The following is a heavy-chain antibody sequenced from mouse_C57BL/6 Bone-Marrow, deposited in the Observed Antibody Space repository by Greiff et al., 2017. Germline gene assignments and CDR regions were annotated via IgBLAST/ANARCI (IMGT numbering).Heavy chain of an antibody. J-gene: IGHJ3*01. CDR2: ISSGGSYT. V-gene: IGHV5-6*01. CDR1: GFTFSSYC. Sequence: EVKLQESGGDLVKPGGSLKLSCAASGFTFSSYCMSWVRQTPDKRLEWVATISSGGSYTYYPDSVKGRFTISRDNAKNTLYLQMSSLKSEDTAMYYCARPHPFAYWGQGTLVTVSA. CDR3: ARPHPFAY.